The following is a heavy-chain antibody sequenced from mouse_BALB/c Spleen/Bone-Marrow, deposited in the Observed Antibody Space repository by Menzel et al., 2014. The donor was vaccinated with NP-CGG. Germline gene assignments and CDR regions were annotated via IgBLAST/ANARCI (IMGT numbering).Heavy chain of an antibody. D-gene: IGHD2-4*01. CDR3: ASVYDYGRGYAMDY. V-gene: IGHV1-80*01. J-gene: IGHJ4*01. CDR1: GYAFSNYG. CDR2: IYPGDGEI. Sequence: QVQLQQSGAELVRPGSSVKISCKASGYAFSNYGMNWVKQRPGQGLEWIGQIYPGDGEINYNGEFEGRVTLTADKSSSTAYMQVSSLTSEDSAVYFCASVYDYGRGYAMDYWGQGTSVTVSS.